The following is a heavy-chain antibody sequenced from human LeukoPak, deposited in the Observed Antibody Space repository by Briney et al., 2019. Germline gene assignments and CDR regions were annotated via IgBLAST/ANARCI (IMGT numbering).Heavy chain of an antibody. J-gene: IGHJ4*02. V-gene: IGHV4-31*03. Sequence: SQTLSLTCTVSGVSISSGGYYWSWIRQHPGKGLEWIVYIYYSGSTYYNPSLKSRVTISVDTSKNQFSLKLSSVTAADTAVYYCARGTLWSGYYVDYWGQGTLVTVSS. D-gene: IGHD3-3*01. CDR1: GVSISSGGYY. CDR2: IYYSGST. CDR3: ARGTLWSGYYVDY.